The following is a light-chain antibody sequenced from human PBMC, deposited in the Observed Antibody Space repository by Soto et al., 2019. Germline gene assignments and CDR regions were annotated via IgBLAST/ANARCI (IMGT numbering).Light chain of an antibody. CDR1: QDIVNS. CDR3: EHYDSLPPT. J-gene: IGKJ3*01. CDR2: AAS. V-gene: IGKV1-33*01. Sequence: DIQMTQSPSSLSAFVGDRVTITCQASQDIVNSLNWYQQKPGKAPKLLIYAASSLETGVPSKFSGSGSGTDFTFTISCLQPEDVATYYCEHYDSLPPTVGRGTKVDIK.